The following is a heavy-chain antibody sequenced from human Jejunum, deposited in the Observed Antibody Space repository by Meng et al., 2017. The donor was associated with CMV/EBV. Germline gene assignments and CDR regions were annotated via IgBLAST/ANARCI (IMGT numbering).Heavy chain of an antibody. V-gene: IGHV3-74*01. CDR3: ARAGGYYDTSGLDY. CDR1: GFTFSSNW. CDR2: INGDGSTT. D-gene: IGHD3-22*01. Sequence: EGELVESGGNFVQPGGSLRLSCAASGFTFSSNWMHWVRQAPGKGLVWVSRINGDGSTTNYADSVKGRFTISRDIAKNILYLQMNSLRADDTALYYCARAGGYYDTSGLDYWGQGTLVTVSS. J-gene: IGHJ4*02.